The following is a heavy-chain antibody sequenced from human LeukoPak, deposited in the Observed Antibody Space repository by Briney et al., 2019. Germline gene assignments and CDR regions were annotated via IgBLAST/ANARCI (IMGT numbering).Heavy chain of an antibody. CDR3: TTYNSGSPTER. Sequence: PGGSPRLSCAPSGFTFSNAWMSWVRQAPGKGLDWVGRIKSKTDGGTTVYNEAVKDRFTISRDDSKNTLYLQMVGLKTDDTAVYYCTTYNSGSPTERWGQGTLVTVSS. CDR2: IKSKTDGGTT. D-gene: IGHD6-19*01. CDR1: GFTFSNAW. J-gene: IGHJ4*02. V-gene: IGHV3-15*01.